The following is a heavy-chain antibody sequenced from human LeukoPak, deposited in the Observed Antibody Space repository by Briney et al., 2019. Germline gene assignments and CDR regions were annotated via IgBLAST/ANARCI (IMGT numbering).Heavy chain of an antibody. CDR3: ARHPSSGSHY. J-gene: IGHJ4*02. CDR2: IYYNGST. CDR1: GDSISNRDCY. V-gene: IGHV4-39*01. D-gene: IGHD1-26*01. Sequence: PSETLSLTCSVSGDSISNRDCYWAWIRHTPGGGLEGIGNIYYNGSTYYPPSLKSRVTIALTPSKNECSLELNSVTSADTAVYYFARHPSSGSHYCGQGTLVTVSS.